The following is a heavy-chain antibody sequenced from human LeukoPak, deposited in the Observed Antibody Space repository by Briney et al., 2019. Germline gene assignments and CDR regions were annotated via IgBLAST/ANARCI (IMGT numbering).Heavy chain of an antibody. J-gene: IGHJ4*02. CDR3: ARDEDTAMAYYFDY. Sequence: ASVKVSCKVSGYTFTGYYMHWVRQAPGQGLEWMGWINPNSGGTNYAQKFQGRVTMTRDTSISTAYMELSRLRSDDTAVYYCARDEDTAMAYYFDYWGQGTLVTVSS. V-gene: IGHV1-2*02. CDR1: GYTFTGYY. D-gene: IGHD5-18*01. CDR2: INPNSGGT.